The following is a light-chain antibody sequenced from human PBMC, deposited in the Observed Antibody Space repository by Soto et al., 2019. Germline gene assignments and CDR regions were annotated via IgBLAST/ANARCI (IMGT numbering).Light chain of an antibody. CDR3: QQCCSSFLYA. J-gene: IGKJ2*01. CDR1: QSVSSSY. CDR2: GAS. Sequence: EIVLTQSPGTLSLSPGERATLSCRASQSVSSSYLAWYQQKPGQAPRLLIYGASRRATGVPDRCSGSGSGTDFTLTISRREQEDFAVYYCQQCCSSFLYAFGQGTKLEIK. V-gene: IGKV3-20*01.